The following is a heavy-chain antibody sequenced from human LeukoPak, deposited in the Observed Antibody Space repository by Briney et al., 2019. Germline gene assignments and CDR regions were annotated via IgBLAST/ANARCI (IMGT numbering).Heavy chain of an antibody. D-gene: IGHD3-22*01. CDR3: ARGLSYDSSAPIGGFDY. Sequence: SETLSLTCTVSGGSISSYYWSWIRQPPGKGLEWIGYIYYSGSTNYNPSLKRRVTISVDTSKNQFSLKLSSVTAADTAVYYCARGLSYDSSAPIGGFDYWGQGTLVTVSS. J-gene: IGHJ4*02. CDR2: IYYSGST. V-gene: IGHV4-59*01. CDR1: GGSISSYY.